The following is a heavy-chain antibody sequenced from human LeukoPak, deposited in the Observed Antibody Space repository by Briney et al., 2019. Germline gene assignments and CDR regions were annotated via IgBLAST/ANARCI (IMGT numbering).Heavy chain of an antibody. CDR2: MNPNSGNT. CDR1: GYTFTSYD. J-gene: IGHJ5*02. V-gene: IGHV1-8*03. CDR3: ARSPWGYCSSTSCKDNWFDP. D-gene: IGHD2-2*01. Sequence: ASVKVSCKASGYTFTSYDINWVRQATGQGLEWMGWMNPNSGNTGYAQKFQGRVTITRNTSISTAYMELSSLRSEDTAVHYCARSPWGYCSSTSCKDNWFDPWGQGTLVTVSS.